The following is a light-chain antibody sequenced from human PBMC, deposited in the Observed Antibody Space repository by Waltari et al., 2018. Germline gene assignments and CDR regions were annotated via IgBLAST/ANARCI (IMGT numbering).Light chain of an antibody. Sequence: DIQMTQSPSSLSASVGDSVTITCQASQDISSYLNWYQQKPGKAPKLLIYDVSNLEKGVPSRFSGGGSETEFSLTISSLQSEDIATYYCQQYENVPYTFGQGTKVMIK. CDR3: QQYENVPYT. V-gene: IGKV1-33*01. J-gene: IGKJ2*01. CDR2: DVS. CDR1: QDISSY.